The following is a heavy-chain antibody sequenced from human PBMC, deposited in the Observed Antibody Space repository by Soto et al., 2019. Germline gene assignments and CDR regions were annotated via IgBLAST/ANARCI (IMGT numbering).Heavy chain of an antibody. CDR1: GGSISSGGYY. CDR2: IYYSGST. CDR3: ARTEVPESSSWPPCDP. J-gene: IGHJ5*02. Sequence: PSETLSLTCTVYGGSISSGGYYWSWIRQHPGKGLEWIGYIYYSGSTYYNPSLTSRVAMSVDKSKNQFSLKLISVTAADTAVYYCARTEVPESSSWPPCDPWGQGTLVTVSS. D-gene: IGHD6-13*01. V-gene: IGHV4-31*03.